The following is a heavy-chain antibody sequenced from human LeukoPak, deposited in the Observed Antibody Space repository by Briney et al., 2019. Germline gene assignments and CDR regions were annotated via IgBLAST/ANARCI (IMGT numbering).Heavy chain of an antibody. J-gene: IGHJ4*02. CDR1: GDSVSINTAA. Sequence: SQTLSLTFAISGDSVSINTAAWNWIRQSPSRGLEWLGRTYYRSKWYNDYTVSVKSRIAINPHPSKNQFSLQLNSVTPDDTAVYYCARDHLGVGTPFDYWGQGTLVTVSS. D-gene: IGHD1-1*01. CDR3: ARDHLGVGTPFDY. V-gene: IGHV6-1*01. CDR2: TYYRSKWYN.